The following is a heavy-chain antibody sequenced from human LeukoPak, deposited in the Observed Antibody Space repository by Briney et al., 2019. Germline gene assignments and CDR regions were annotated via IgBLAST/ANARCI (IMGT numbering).Heavy chain of an antibody. CDR2: VSGTSEYI. CDR3: ARWYSSGWYSDY. V-gene: IGHV3-21*06. J-gene: IGHJ4*02. D-gene: IGHD6-19*01. CDR1: GFTFSNYW. Sequence: GGSLRLSCAASGFTFSNYWMHWIRQAPGKGLEWVSSVSGTSEYIYYADSVRGRFTISRDNAKNTVYLQMNSLRAEDTAVYYCARWYSSGWYSDYWGQGTLVAVSS.